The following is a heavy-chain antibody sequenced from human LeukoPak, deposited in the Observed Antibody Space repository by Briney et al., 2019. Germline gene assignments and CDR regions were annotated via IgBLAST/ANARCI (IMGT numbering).Heavy chain of an antibody. J-gene: IGHJ3*02. D-gene: IGHD6-19*01. Sequence: GGSLRLSCAASGFTFSSYSMNWVRQAPGKGLEWVSSISSSSSYIYYADSVKGRFTISRDNAKNSLYLQMNSLRAEDTAVYYCARAADSSGWYGPVNHDAFDIWGQGTMVTVSS. CDR1: GFTFSSYS. CDR3: ARAADSSGWYGPVNHDAFDI. CDR2: ISSSSSYI. V-gene: IGHV3-21*01.